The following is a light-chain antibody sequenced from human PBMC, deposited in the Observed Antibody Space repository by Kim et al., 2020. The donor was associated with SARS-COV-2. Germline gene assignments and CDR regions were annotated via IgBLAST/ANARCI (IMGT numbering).Light chain of an antibody. CDR1: QSFLYSSNNKTS. Sequence: DIVNCRSSQSFLYSSNNKTSLSCYLQRPRQPPNLLIYWASTRESGVPDRFFGSGSGTDFTLTISGLQAEDVAVYYCQGTFGGGTKVEIK. CDR3: QGT. CDR2: WAS. J-gene: IGKJ4*01. V-gene: IGKV4-1*01.